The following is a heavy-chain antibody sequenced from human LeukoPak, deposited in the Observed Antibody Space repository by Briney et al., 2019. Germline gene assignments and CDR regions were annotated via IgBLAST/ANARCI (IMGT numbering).Heavy chain of an antibody. CDR2: INHSGST. CDR3: ARVLMTTDRYFDY. D-gene: IGHD4-17*01. V-gene: IGHV4-34*01. Sequence: KPSETLSLTCAVYGGSFSGYYWSWIRQPPGKGLEWIGEINHSGSTNYNPSLKSRVTISVDTSKNQFSLKLSSVTAADTAVYYCARVLMTTDRYFDYWGQGTLVTVSS. J-gene: IGHJ4*02. CDR1: GGSFSGYY.